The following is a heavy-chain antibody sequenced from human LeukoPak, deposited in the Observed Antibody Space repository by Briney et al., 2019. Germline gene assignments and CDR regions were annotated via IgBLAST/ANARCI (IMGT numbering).Heavy chain of an antibody. V-gene: IGHV7-4-1*02. CDR1: GYTFTSYS. J-gene: IGHJ6*03. Sequence: GASVKVSCKASGYTFTSYSISRVRQAPGQGLEYMGWINTNTGNPTYAQAFTGRIVFSLDTSVSTAYLQIRSLKAEDTAVYFCARRSMVQHMDVWGKGTTVIVSS. D-gene: IGHD3-10*01. CDR3: ARRSMVQHMDV. CDR2: INTNTGNP.